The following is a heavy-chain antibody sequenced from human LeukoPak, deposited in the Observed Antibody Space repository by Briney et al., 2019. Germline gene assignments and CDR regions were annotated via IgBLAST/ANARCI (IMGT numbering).Heavy chain of an antibody. CDR1: GFTFSDFS. J-gene: IGHJ4*02. V-gene: IGHV3-11*01. CDR3: ARDLGSQRIRLRSPPGY. CDR2: LSGSAI. Sequence: GGSLRLSCVASGFTFSDFSMGWIRQAPGKGLEWVSYLSGSAIYYADSVRGRFTISRDIAKDSLYLQMNSLRAEDTAVYYCARDLGSQRIRLRSPPGYWGQGTLVIVSS. D-gene: IGHD5-12*01.